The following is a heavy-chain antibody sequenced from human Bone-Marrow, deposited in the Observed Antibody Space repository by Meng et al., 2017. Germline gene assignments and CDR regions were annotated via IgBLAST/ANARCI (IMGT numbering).Heavy chain of an antibody. J-gene: IGHJ2*01. D-gene: IGHD1-26*01. Sequence: GESLKISCAASGFTFSSYEMHWVRQAPGKGLEWVSYISGSGRDIYYADSVKGRFTISRDNAKNSLYLQMNSLRVEDTAVYYCARGGKVGALYWYFDLWGRGTLVTVSS. CDR1: GFTFSSYE. V-gene: IGHV3-48*03. CDR2: ISGSGRDI. CDR3: ARGGKVGALYWYFDL.